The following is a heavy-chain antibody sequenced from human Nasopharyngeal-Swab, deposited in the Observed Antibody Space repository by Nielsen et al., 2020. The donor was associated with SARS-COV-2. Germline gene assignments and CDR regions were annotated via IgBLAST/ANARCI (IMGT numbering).Heavy chain of an antibody. CDR3: AVASSGWYFPQGAFDI. CDR1: GFTFTSSA. Sequence: SVKVSCKASGFTFTSSAVQWVRQARGQRLEWIGWIVVGCGNTNYAQKFQERVTITRDMSTSTAYMELSSLRSEDTAVYYCAVASSGWYFPQGAFDIWGQGTMVTVSS. V-gene: IGHV1-58*01. D-gene: IGHD6-19*01. CDR2: IVVGCGNT. J-gene: IGHJ3*02.